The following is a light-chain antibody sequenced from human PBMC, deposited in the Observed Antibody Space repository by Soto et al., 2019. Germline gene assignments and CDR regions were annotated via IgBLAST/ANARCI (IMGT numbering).Light chain of an antibody. CDR1: QSVSSL. J-gene: IGKJ2*01. CDR3: QQYHYSPYT. Sequence: VLTQSPATLSVSPGERVTLSCRASQSVSSLLAWYQQKPGQAPRLLIYSTSTRATGIPARFSGSGSGTEFTLTISSLQSEDFAMYYCQQYHYSPYTFGQGTKLEIK. CDR2: STS. V-gene: IGKV3-15*01.